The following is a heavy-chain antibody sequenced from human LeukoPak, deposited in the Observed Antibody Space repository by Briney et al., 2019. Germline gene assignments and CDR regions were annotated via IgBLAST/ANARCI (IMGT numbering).Heavy chain of an antibody. CDR1: GGSISSGGYY. D-gene: IGHD3-22*01. J-gene: IGHJ5*02. CDR2: NYYSGST. CDR3: ARGDYDLNWFDP. V-gene: IGHV4-31*03. Sequence: SQTLSLTCTVSGGSISSGGYYWSWIRQHPGKGLEWIGYNYYSGSTYYNPSLKSRVTIAGSPSKNQFTLELSSVTAADTAVYYCARGDYDLNWFDPWGQGTRVTVSS.